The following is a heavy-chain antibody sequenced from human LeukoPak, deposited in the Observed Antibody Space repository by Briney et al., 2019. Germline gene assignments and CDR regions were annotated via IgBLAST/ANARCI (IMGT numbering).Heavy chain of an antibody. CDR3: ARGPLRTDVY. CDR2: INQDGSEK. CDR1: GFTFSNYW. V-gene: IGHV3-7*05. J-gene: IGHJ4*02. D-gene: IGHD2-8*01. Sequence: GGSMRLSCAASGFTFSNYWMNWVRQAPGKGLEWVANINQDGSEKYYVDSVKGRFTISRDNAKNSLYLQMNSLRAEDTAVYYCARGPLRTDVYWGQGTLVTVSS.